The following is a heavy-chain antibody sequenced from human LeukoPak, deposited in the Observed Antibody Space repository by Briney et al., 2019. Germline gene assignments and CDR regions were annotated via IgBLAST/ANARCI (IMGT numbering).Heavy chain of an antibody. CDR1: GFTFSSYA. V-gene: IGHV3-30-3*01. CDR2: ISYDGSNK. D-gene: IGHD4-17*01. Sequence: GGSLRLSCAASGFTFSSYAMHWVRQAPGKGLEWVAVISYDGSNKYYAGSVKGRFTISRDNAKNTLYLQMNSLRAEDTAVYYCARDPGYGDYTSYWGQGTLVAVSS. CDR3: ARDPGYGDYTSY. J-gene: IGHJ4*02.